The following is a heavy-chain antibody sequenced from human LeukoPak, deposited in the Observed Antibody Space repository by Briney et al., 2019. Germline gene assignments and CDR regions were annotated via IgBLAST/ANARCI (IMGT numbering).Heavy chain of an antibody. CDR2: ISAYNGNT. D-gene: IGHD2-2*01. Sequence: GASVKVSCKASGGTFSSYAISWVRQAPGQGLEWMGWISAYNGNTNYAQKLQGRVTMTTDTSTSTAYMELRSLRSDDTAVYYCARDRVVVPAALYNWFDPWGQGTLVTVSS. V-gene: IGHV1-18*01. J-gene: IGHJ5*02. CDR3: ARDRVVVPAALYNWFDP. CDR1: GGTFSSYA.